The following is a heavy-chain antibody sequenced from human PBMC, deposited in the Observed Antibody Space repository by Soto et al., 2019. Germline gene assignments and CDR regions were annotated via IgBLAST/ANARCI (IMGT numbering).Heavy chain of an antibody. CDR3: ARDSFPYSHNTTGYGEAFDP. Sequence: GWSLRLSCAASGFAFSSYAMSWIRQAPGKGLEWLSCTGFGGNTIYYADSVKARFTVSRDNAKNSLYLQMNSLRVEDTAVYYCARDSFPYSHNTTGYGEAFDPCDQGTVVTVSS. V-gene: IGHV3-11*01. D-gene: IGHD3-9*01. CDR1: GFAFSSYA. CDR2: TGFGGNTI. J-gene: IGHJ5*02.